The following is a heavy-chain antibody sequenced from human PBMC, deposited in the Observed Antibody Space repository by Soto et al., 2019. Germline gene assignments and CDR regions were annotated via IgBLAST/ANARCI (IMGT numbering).Heavy chain of an antibody. CDR3: ARDTADYGDYHFDY. CDR1: GYTLTGYY. Sequence: ASVKVSCKASGYTLTGYYMHWVRQAPGQGLEWMGWINPNSGGTNYAQKFQGWVTMTRDTSISTAYMELSRLRSDDTAVYYCARDTADYGDYHFDYWGQGTLVTVSS. D-gene: IGHD4-17*01. V-gene: IGHV1-2*04. CDR2: INPNSGGT. J-gene: IGHJ4*02.